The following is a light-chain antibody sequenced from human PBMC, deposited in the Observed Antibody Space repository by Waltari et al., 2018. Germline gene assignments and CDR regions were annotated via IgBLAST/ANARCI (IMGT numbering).Light chain of an antibody. V-gene: IGKV1-39*01. CDR1: KSISSY. CDR3: QQSYSTSWT. Sequence: DIQMTQSPSSLSASVGDRVTITCRASKSISSYLNWYQHKPWKAPKLLIYAASSLQSGVPSRFSGSGSGTDFTLTISSLQPEDFATYYCQQSYSTSWTFGQGTKVEIK. J-gene: IGKJ1*01. CDR2: AAS.